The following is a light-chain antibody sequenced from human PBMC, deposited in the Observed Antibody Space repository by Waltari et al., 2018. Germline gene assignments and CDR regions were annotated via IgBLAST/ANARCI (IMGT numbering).Light chain of an antibody. J-gene: IGKJ1*01. Sequence: DIVMTQSPDSLAVSLGERATINCRSSQTVLYSSNNKNYLAWYQQRPGQPPKLLIYWASTRDSGVPDRFSGSGSGTDFTLTISSLLPEDVVVYYCQQYYAIPRTFGQGTKVEIK. V-gene: IGKV4-1*01. CDR3: QQYYAIPRT. CDR1: QTVLYSSNNKNY. CDR2: WAS.